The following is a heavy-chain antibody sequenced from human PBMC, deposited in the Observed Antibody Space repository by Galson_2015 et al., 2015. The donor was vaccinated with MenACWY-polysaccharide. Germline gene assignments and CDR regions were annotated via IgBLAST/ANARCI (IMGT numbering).Heavy chain of an antibody. D-gene: IGHD3-3*01. Sequence: SLRLSCAASGFPFSGSWMTWIRQAPGKGLEWVATIKQSGTEKYYVDSVEGRFTVSRDNAENSLYLQMNSLRAEDTAVYYCARARSWSCYFGFAFWGQGTRATVSS. CDR1: GFPFSGSW. J-gene: IGHJ3*01. V-gene: IGHV3-7*01. CDR3: ARARSWSCYFGFAF. CDR2: IKQSGTEK.